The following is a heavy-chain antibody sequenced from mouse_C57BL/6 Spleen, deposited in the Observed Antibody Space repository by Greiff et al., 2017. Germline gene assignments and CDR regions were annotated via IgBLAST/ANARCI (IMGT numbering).Heavy chain of an antibody. CDR2: INPSNGGT. J-gene: IGHJ4*01. D-gene: IGHD1-1*01. V-gene: IGHV1-53*01. Sequence: VQLQQPGTELVKPGASVKLSCKASGYTFTSYWMHWVKQRPGQGLEWIGNINPSNGGTNYNEKFKSKAPLTVDKSSSTAYMQLSSLTSEESSVYYCARFYYGSSHYAMDYWGQGTSVTVSS. CDR1: GYTFTSYW. CDR3: ARFYYGSSHYAMDY.